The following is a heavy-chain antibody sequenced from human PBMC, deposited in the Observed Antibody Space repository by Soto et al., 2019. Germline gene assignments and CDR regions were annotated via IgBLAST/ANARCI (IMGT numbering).Heavy chain of an antibody. CDR2: IYYSGET. J-gene: IGHJ6*02. CDR3: ARDQGGEFLKGSGMDV. V-gene: IGHV4-59*01. D-gene: IGHD3-10*01. Sequence: QVQLQESGPGLVKPSETLSLTCTVSGDSISRYYWSWIRLSPGKGLEWIGYIYYSGETNYNPSVKMRVTISVDRTKNQFSLKLSSVTAADTAVYYCARDQGGEFLKGSGMDVWGQGTTVTVSS. CDR1: GDSISRYY.